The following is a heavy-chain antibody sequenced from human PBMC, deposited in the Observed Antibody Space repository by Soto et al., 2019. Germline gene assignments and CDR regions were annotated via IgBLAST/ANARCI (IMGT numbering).Heavy chain of an antibody. V-gene: IGHV5-51*01. Sequence: GESLKISCKGSGYSFTSYWIGWVRQVPGKGLEWMGIIYPGDSDTRYSPSFQGQVTISADKSISTAYLQWSSLKASDTAMYYCARLGDSSRYYYYYGMDVWGQGTTVTVSS. CDR1: GYSFTSYW. CDR2: IYPGDSDT. CDR3: ARLGDSSRYYYYYGMDV. D-gene: IGHD3-22*01. J-gene: IGHJ6*02.